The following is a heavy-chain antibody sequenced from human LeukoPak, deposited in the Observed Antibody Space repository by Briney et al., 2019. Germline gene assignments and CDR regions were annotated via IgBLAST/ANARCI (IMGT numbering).Heavy chain of an antibody. Sequence: GGSLRLSCAASGFTFSSYEMNWVRQAPGKGLERVSYISSSGSTIYYADSVKGRFTISRDNAKNSLYLQMNSLRAEDTAVYYCARDQVRVKYSSSSPFDYWGQGTLVTVSS. V-gene: IGHV3-48*03. J-gene: IGHJ4*02. D-gene: IGHD6-6*01. CDR2: ISSSGSTI. CDR3: ARDQVRVKYSSSSPFDY. CDR1: GFTFSSYE.